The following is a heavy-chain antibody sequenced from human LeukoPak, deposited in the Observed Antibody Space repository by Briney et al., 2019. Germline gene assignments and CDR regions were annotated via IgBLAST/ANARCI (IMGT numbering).Heavy chain of an antibody. CDR3: ARGPATVKGGAFDI. CDR1: GGPISSYY. CDR2: IYYSGST. J-gene: IGHJ3*02. Sequence: SETLSLTCTVSGGPISSYYWSWIRQPPGKGLEWIGYIYYSGSTNYNPSLKSRVTISVDTSKNQFSLKLSSVTAADTAVYYCARGPATVKGGAFDIWGQGTMVTVSS. D-gene: IGHD4-17*01. V-gene: IGHV4-59*01.